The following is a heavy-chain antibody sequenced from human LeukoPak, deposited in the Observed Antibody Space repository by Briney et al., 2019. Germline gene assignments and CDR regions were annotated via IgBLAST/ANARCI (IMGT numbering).Heavy chain of an antibody. V-gene: IGHV3-21*01. Sequence: GGSLRLSCAASGFTFSHYTMNWVRQAPGKGLEWVSSISSSSSYIYYADSMKGRFTISRDNAKNSLYLQMSSLRAEDTAVYYCARAPGFYYGSGGGYCSGGSCYSSDYWGQGTLVTVSS. J-gene: IGHJ4*02. CDR3: ARAPGFYYGSGGGYCSGGSCYSSDY. D-gene: IGHD2-15*01. CDR1: GFTFSHYT. CDR2: ISSSSSYI.